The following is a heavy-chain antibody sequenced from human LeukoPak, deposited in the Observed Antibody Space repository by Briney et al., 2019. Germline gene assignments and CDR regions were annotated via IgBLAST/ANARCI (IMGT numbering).Heavy chain of an antibody. D-gene: IGHD3-3*02. CDR2: IYYSGST. J-gene: IGHJ5*02. Sequence: SETLSLTCTLAGGSISSYYWSWIRQPPGEGLEWILYIYYSGSTNYNPSLKSRVTISVDTSKNQFSLKLSSVTVADTAFYYCASGGCSSIRYDAWGQGTLVTVPS. CDR1: GGSISSYY. V-gene: IGHV4-59*01. CDR3: ASGGCSSIRYDA.